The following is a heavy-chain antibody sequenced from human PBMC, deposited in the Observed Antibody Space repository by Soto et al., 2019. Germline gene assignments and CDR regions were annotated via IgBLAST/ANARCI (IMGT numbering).Heavy chain of an antibody. D-gene: IGHD2-2*01. CDR1: GFTFSSYA. CDR2: ISYDGSNK. V-gene: IGHV3-30-3*01. CDR3: ASDIVVVPASTYYYYGIDV. Sequence: QVQLVESGGGVVQPGRSLRLSCAASGFTFSSYAMHWVRQAPGKGLEWVAVISYDGSNKYYADSVKGRFTISRDNTKNTLYLQMNRLRAEDKPVYYCASDIVVVPASTYYYYGIDVWCQGTTLTVSS. J-gene: IGHJ6*02.